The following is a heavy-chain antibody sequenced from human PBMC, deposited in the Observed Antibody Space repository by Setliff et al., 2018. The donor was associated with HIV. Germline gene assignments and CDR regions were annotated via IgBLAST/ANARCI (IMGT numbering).Heavy chain of an antibody. J-gene: IGHJ3*01. CDR3: ARGNPLRWNAFAFDV. Sequence: ASETLSLTCSVSSGSISSHYWSWIRQPPGKGLEWIGYLFYNGRSNYNPSLKSRATISLDTSNNRFSLKLRSVTTADTAVYYCARGNPLRWNAFAFDVWGQGTMVTVSS. CDR1: SGSISSHY. D-gene: IGHD4-17*01. V-gene: IGHV4-59*11. CDR2: LFYNGRS.